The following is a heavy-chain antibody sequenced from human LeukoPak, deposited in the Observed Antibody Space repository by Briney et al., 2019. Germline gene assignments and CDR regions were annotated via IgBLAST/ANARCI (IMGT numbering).Heavy chain of an antibody. D-gene: IGHD6-19*01. CDR3: AKDNRRHYTSGPNPDSLH. CDR2: IKQDGSDK. V-gene: IGHV3-7*03. CDR1: EFNFRNYW. Sequence: GGSLRLSCVVSEFNFRNYWMSWVRQTPGKGLEWVANIKQDGSDKYYVDSVKGRFIISRDNAKNSLYLQMNSLRVEDTAFYYCAKDNRRHYTSGPNPDSLHWGQGALVTVSS. J-gene: IGHJ4*02.